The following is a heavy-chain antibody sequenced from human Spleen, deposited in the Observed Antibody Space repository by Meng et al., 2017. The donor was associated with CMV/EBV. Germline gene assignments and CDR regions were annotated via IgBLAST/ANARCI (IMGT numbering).Heavy chain of an antibody. CDR3: ARDSYDILTGYYRGGGGMDV. V-gene: IGHV4-30-4*08. CDR1: GGSISSGDYY. J-gene: IGHJ6*02. D-gene: IGHD3-9*01. Sequence: SETLSLTCTVSGGSISSGDYYWSWIRQPPGKGLEWIGYIYYSGSTYYNPSLKSRVTISVDTSKNPFSLKLSSVTAADTAVYYCARDSYDILTGYYRGGGGMDVWGQGTTVTVSS. CDR2: IYYSGST.